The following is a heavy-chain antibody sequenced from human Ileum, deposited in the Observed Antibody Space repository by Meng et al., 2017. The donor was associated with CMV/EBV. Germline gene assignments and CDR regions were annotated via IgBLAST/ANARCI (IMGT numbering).Heavy chain of an antibody. V-gene: IGHV4-34*01. CDR1: GGSFSDYY. J-gene: IGHJ4*02. CDR3: ATDPGGY. CDR2: INHSGTT. D-gene: IGHD1-14*01. Sequence: QGQLQQWGAGLLKPSETLSLTCAVYGGSFSDYYGSWIRQPPGRGLEWVGEINHSGTTNYNPSLKSRVTISVDTSKNQFSLKLTSVTAADTAVYFCATDPGGYWGQGTLVTVSS.